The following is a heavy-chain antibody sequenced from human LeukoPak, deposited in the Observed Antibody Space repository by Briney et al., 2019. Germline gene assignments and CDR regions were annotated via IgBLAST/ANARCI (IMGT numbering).Heavy chain of an antibody. CDR3: AHKGRGSGSYTM. CDR2: AYWNNDR. V-gene: IGHV2-5*01. D-gene: IGHD3-10*01. Sequence: SGPTLVNPTQTLTLTCNFSGFSLSNTGVAVGWIRQSPGKALEWLAVAYWNNDRSYSPSLKSRLTITKDTSKNQVVLKMTNVDPVDTATYYCAHKGRGSGSYTMWGQGTLVTVSS. J-gene: IGHJ4*02. CDR1: GFSLSNTGVA.